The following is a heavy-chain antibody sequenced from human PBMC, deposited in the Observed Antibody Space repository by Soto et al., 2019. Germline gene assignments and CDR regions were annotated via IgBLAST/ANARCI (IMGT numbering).Heavy chain of an antibody. CDR3: ARDNDRPQLGGNYYYILDI. CDR1: GGTFRTAA. V-gene: IGHV1-69*12. Sequence: QVQLEQSGAEVKKPGSSVKVSCKASGGTFRTAAISWVRQAPGQGLEWMGGIMPVFRTPDYAQKFQGRVTITADESTKTAYMALSGLRSDYTAVYYCARDNDRPQLGGNYYYILDIWGQGTTISVSS. J-gene: IGHJ6*02. CDR2: IMPVFRTP. D-gene: IGHD2-8*01.